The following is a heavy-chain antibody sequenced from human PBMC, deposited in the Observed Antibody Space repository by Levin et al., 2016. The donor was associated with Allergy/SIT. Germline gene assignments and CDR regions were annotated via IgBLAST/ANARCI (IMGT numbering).Heavy chain of an antibody. Sequence: GESLKISCAASGFTFRTYWMSWVRQAPGKGLEWVANIKQDGSEKYHIDSMKGRFTISRDNAKNFLFLQMNSLRVEDTAVYYCARDSRVGYCSGGRCYSYTSFDYWGQGTLVTVSS. CDR3: ARDSRVGYCSGGRCYSYTSFDY. D-gene: IGHD2-15*01. J-gene: IGHJ4*02. V-gene: IGHV3-7*03. CDR1: GFTFRTYW. CDR2: IKQDGSEK.